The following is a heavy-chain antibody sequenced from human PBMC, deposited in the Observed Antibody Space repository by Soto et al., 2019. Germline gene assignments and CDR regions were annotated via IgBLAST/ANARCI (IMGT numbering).Heavy chain of an antibody. J-gene: IGHJ4*02. V-gene: IGHV3-23*01. CDR3: AKPNVFCSSTSCYDY. CDR2: ISGSGGLI. D-gene: IGHD2-2*01. Sequence: GGSLRLSCAASGFTFSSYAMSWVRQAPGKGLEWVSVISGSGGLINYADSVKGRFSISRDNSKNTLYLQMNSLRAEATAVYYCAKPNVFCSSTSCYDYWGQGTLVTVSS. CDR1: GFTFSSYA.